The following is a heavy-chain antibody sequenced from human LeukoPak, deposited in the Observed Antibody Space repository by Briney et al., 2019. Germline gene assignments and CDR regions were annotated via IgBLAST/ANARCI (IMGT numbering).Heavy chain of an antibody. CDR2: IHPGDSDT. Sequence: GESLRISCKGSGYTFTSYWIGWVRQMPGKGLEYMGIIHPGDSDTRYSPSFQGQVTISVDRSSSTAYLQWSRLKASDTAMYYCATHPGGLQSGFDNWGQGTLVTVSS. CDR3: ATHPGGLQSGFDN. CDR1: GYTFTSYW. V-gene: IGHV5-51*01. D-gene: IGHD5-24*01. J-gene: IGHJ4*02.